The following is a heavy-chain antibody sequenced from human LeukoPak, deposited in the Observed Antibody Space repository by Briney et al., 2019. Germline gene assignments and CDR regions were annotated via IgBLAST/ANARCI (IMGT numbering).Heavy chain of an antibody. Sequence: SVKVSCKASGGTFSSYAISWVRQAPGQGLEWMGGIIPIFGTANYAQKFQGRVTITADKSTSTAYMVLSSLRSEDTAVYYCARDGGCSGGSCPFDYWGQGTLVTVSS. V-gene: IGHV1-69*06. CDR2: IIPIFGTA. CDR3: ARDGGCSGGSCPFDY. CDR1: GGTFSSYA. D-gene: IGHD2-15*01. J-gene: IGHJ4*02.